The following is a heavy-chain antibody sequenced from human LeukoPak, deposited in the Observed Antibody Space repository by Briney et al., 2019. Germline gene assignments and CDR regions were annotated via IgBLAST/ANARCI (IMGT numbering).Heavy chain of an antibody. Sequence: GGSLRLSCAASGFTFSSYWMSWVRQAPGKGLEWVSAISGSGGSTYYADSVKGRFTISRDNSKNTLYLQMNSLRAEDTAVYYCANLGYSSSWHIEDYWGQGTLVTVSS. CDR2: ISGSGGST. J-gene: IGHJ4*02. D-gene: IGHD6-13*01. CDR3: ANLGYSSSWHIEDY. CDR1: GFTFSSYW. V-gene: IGHV3-23*01.